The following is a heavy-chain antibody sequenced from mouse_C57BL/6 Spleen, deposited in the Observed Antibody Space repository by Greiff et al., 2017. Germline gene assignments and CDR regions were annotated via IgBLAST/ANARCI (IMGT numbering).Heavy chain of an antibody. D-gene: IGHD1-1*01. CDR2: ISSGGSYT. CDR3: ARLGSSPNWYFDV. J-gene: IGHJ1*03. CDR1: GFTFSSYG. V-gene: IGHV5-6*01. Sequence: EVQLVESGGDLVKPGGSLKLSCAASGFTFSSYGMSWVRQTPDKRLEWVATISSGGSYTYYPDSVKGRFTISKDNAKNTLYLQMSSLKSEDTAMYYCARLGSSPNWYFDVWGTGTTVTVSS.